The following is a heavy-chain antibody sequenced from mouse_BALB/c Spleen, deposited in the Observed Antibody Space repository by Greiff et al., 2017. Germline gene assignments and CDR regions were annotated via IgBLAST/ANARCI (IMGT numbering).Heavy chain of an antibody. V-gene: IGHV1S81*02. CDR1: GYTFTSYW. J-gene: IGHJ1*01. D-gene: IGHD4-1*02. Sequence: VQLQQSGAELVKPGASVKLSCKASGYTFTSYWMHWVKQRPGQGLEWIGEINPSNGRTNYNEKFKSKATLTVDKSSSTAYMQLSSLTSEDSAVYYCARPNWDYWYFDVWGAGTTVTVSS. CDR2: INPSNGRT. CDR3: ARPNWDYWYFDV.